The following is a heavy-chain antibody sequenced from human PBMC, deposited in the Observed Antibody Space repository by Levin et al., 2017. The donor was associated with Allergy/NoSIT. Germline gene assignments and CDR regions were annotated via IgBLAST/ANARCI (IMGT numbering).Heavy chain of an antibody. Sequence: GGSLRLSCAASGFTFSSYGMHWVRQAPGKGLEWVAVIWYDGSNKYYADSVKGRFTISRDNSKNTLYLQMNSLRAEDTAVYYCARDYSRAVTTVYYWGQGTLVTVSS. D-gene: IGHD4-17*01. CDR1: GFTFSSYG. J-gene: IGHJ4*02. CDR3: ARDYSRAVTTVYY. CDR2: IWYDGSNK. V-gene: IGHV3-33*01.